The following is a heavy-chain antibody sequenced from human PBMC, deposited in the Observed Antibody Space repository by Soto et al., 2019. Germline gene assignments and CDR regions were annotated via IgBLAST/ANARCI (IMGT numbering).Heavy chain of an antibody. J-gene: IGHJ6*02. CDR3: ARRARPGSSSSLYYYSGMAV. Sequence: AASVKVSCKASGGTFSSYAISWVRQAPGQGLEWMGGIIPIFGTANYAQKVQGRVTITADESTSTAYMELSSLRSEDTAVYYCARRARPGSSSSLYYYSGMAVWGQGTTVTVSS. V-gene: IGHV1-69*13. CDR2: IIPIFGTA. D-gene: IGHD6-6*01. CDR1: GGTFSSYA.